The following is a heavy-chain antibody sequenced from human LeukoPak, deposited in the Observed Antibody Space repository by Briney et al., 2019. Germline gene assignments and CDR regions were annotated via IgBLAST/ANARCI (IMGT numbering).Heavy chain of an antibody. Sequence: DSVKVSCKASGYTFTGYYMHWVRQAPGQGLEWMGRINPNSGGTNYAQKFQGRVTMTRDTSISTAYMELSRLRPDDTAVYYCARVVKDSSSSGYYYMDVWGKGTTVTVSS. J-gene: IGHJ6*03. D-gene: IGHD6-6*01. V-gene: IGHV1-2*06. CDR2: INPNSGGT. CDR1: GYTFTGYY. CDR3: ARVVKDSSSSGYYYMDV.